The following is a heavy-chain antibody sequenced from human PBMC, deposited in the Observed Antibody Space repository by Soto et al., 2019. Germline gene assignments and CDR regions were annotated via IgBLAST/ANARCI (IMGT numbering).Heavy chain of an antibody. V-gene: IGHV3-23*01. J-gene: IGHJ6*02. CDR3: AAMSREYYYYGMDV. Sequence: EVQLLESGGGLVQPGGSLRLSCAASGFTFSSYAMSWVRQAPGKGLEWVSAFSGSGGSTYYADSVKGRFTISRDNSKNTLYLQMNSLRAEDTAVYYCAAMSREYYYYGMDVWGQGTTVTVSS. CDR1: GFTFSSYA. CDR2: FSGSGGST. D-gene: IGHD1-26*01.